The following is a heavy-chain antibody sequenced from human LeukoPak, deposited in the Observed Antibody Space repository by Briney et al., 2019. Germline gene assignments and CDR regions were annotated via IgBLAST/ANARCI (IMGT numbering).Heavy chain of an antibody. CDR3: AKEVGFVVVPAANMDY. Sequence: GPLSLSCAASGFPFSSYGMHWVRQAPAKGLEWVAFIRYDGSNKYYADSVKGRFTISRDNSKNTLYLQMNSLRAEDTAVYYCAKEVGFVVVPAANMDYWGEGALVTVSS. CDR2: IRYDGSNK. V-gene: IGHV3-30*02. D-gene: IGHD2-2*01. J-gene: IGHJ4*02. CDR1: GFPFSSYG.